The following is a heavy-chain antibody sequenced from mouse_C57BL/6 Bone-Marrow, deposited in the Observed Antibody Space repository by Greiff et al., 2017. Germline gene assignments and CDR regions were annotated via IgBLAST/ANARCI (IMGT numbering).Heavy chain of an antibody. J-gene: IGHJ3*01. D-gene: IGHD1-1*01. V-gene: IGHV1-4*01. CDR2: INPSSGYT. CDR3: ARSYYGSSYYFAY. CDR1: GYTFTSYT. Sequence: QVQLQQSGAELARPGASVEMSCKASGYTFTSYTMHWVKQRPGQGLEWIGYINPSSGYTKYNQKFKDKATLTADKSSSTAYMQLSSLTSEDSAVYYCARSYYGSSYYFAYWGQVTLVTVSA.